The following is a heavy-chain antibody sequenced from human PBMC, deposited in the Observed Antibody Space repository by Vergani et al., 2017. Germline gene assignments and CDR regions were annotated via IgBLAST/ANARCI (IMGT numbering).Heavy chain of an antibody. V-gene: IGHV1-69-2*01. D-gene: IGHD5-18*01. J-gene: IGHJ6*03. CDR3: ATDSGPYSYATSDMDV. CDR2: VDPEDGET. CDR1: GYTFTDYY. Sequence: VQLVQSGAEVKKPGASVKVSCKVSGYTFTDYYMHWVQQAPGKGLEWMGLVDPEDGETIYAEKFQGRVTITADTSTDTAYLELSSLRSEDTAVYYCATDSGPYSYATSDMDVWGKGTTVTVSS.